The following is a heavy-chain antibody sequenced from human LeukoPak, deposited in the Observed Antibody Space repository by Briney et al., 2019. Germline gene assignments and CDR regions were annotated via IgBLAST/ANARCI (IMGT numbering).Heavy chain of an antibody. Sequence: GGSLRLSCAASGFTFSSYWMHWVRHAPAKGLVWVSRINSDGSSTSYADSVKGRFTISRDNAKNTLYLQMNSLRAEDTAVYYCARDRRIAAAGLGVAHPFDYWGQGTLVTVSS. D-gene: IGHD6-13*01. CDR2: INSDGSST. CDR3: ARDRRIAAAGLGVAHPFDY. V-gene: IGHV3-74*01. J-gene: IGHJ4*02. CDR1: GFTFSSYW.